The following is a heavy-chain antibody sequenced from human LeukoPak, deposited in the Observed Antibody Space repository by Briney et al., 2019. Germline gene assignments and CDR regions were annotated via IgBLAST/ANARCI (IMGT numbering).Heavy chain of an antibody. Sequence: GGSLRLSCAASGFTFRNYSMNWVRQAPGKGLEWVSYISSGGSTIDYADSEKGRFTISRDNAENSMYLHMNSLRAEDTAVYYCARFYSSSSVRTLDIWGQGTMVTVSS. CDR3: ARFYSSSSVRTLDI. V-gene: IGHV3-48*01. CDR2: ISSGGSTI. CDR1: GFTFRNYS. J-gene: IGHJ3*02. D-gene: IGHD6-6*01.